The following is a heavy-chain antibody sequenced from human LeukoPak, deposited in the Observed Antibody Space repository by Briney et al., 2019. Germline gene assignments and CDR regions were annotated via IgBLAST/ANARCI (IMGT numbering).Heavy chain of an antibody. CDR1: GYTFTSYY. CDR3: ARAADYYDSSGPRGAFDI. CDR2: INPSGGST. V-gene: IGHV1-46*01. D-gene: IGHD3-22*01. Sequence: ASVKVSCKASGYTFTSYYMHWVRQAPGQGLEWMGIINPSGGSTSYAQKFQGRVTMTRDTSTSTVCMELSSLRSEDTAVYYCARAADYYDSSGPRGAFDIWGQGTMVTVSS. J-gene: IGHJ3*02.